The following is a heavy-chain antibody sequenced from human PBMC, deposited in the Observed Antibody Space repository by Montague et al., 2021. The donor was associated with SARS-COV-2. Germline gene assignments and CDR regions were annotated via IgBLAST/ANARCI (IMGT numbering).Heavy chain of an antibody. CDR3: ARLRDGVVPSPILGVGPYYSYYYIDV. J-gene: IGHJ6*03. V-gene: IGHV4-34*01. CDR1: GGSFSTYS. Sequence: SETLSLTCAVHGGSFSTYSWNWIRQPPGKGLEWIGEIHHGGSTNYNPSLKSRVTTSADTSKNQFSLKLTSVAAAGTAVYYCARLRDGVVPSPILGVGPYYSYYYIDVWGRGTTVTVSS. CDR2: IHHGGST. D-gene: IGHD3-10*01.